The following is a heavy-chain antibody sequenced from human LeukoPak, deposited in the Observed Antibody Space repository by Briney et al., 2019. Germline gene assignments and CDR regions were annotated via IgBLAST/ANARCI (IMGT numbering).Heavy chain of an antibody. V-gene: IGHV4-39*02. D-gene: IGHD3-16*02. Sequence: PSETLSLTCSVSGGSISSSAYYWGWIRQPPGQGLEWIGSIFYSGNTYYNPSLKSPVTISIDTSKNHFSLKLSSVTAADTAVYYCARYYDYVWGSYRYANWFDPWGQGTLVTISS. CDR2: IFYSGNT. J-gene: IGHJ5*02. CDR1: GGSISSSAYY. CDR3: ARYYDYVWGSYRYANWFDP.